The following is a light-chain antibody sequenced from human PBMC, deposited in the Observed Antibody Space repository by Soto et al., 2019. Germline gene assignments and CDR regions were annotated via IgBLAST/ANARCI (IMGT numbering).Light chain of an antibody. CDR1: QGISNY. J-gene: IGKJ3*01. CDR2: GAS. V-gene: IGKV1-27*01. CDR3: QKYNCAPFT. Sequence: DIQMTQSPSSLSASVGDRVTITCRASQGISNYLAWYQQKPVKTPNLLIFGASTLQSGRPSRFSGSGSGTYFTLTTSSLQPEDVASYYDQKYNCAPFTFGPGTKVNIK.